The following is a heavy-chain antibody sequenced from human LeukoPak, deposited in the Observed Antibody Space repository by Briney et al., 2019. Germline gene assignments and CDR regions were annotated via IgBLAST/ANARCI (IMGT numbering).Heavy chain of an antibody. J-gene: IGHJ5*02. CDR3: ARAGPNASGYFYRFNWFDP. CDR1: GGSIRSGHCY. Sequence: SETLSHTCAVSGGSIRSGHCYWRWIRKHPGKDLEWIGYIYHSGRPSYNPSLTSRVNISLDTSKNQFFLKLNSVTAADTAVYYCARAGPNASGYFYRFNWFDPWGQGTLVTVSS. D-gene: IGHD3-10*01. V-gene: IGHV4-31*11. CDR2: IYHSGRP.